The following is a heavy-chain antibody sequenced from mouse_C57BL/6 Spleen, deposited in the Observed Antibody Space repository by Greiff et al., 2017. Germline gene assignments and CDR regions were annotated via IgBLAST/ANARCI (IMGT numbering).Heavy chain of an antibody. Sequence: VQLQQPGAELVKPGASVKLSCKASGYTFTSYWMHWVKQRPGQGLEWIGMIHPTSGSTNYNEKFKSKATLTVDKSSSTAYMQLSSLTSEDSAVYYCARREDCYYYAMEDWGQGTSVTVDS. V-gene: IGHV1-64*01. D-gene: IGHD2-3*01. CDR1: GYTFTSYW. J-gene: IGHJ4*01. CDR3: ARREDCYYYAMED. CDR2: IHPTSGST.